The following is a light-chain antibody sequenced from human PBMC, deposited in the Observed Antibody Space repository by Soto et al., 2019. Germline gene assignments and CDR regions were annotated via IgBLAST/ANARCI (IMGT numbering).Light chain of an antibody. CDR1: QDISSY. Sequence: DIQLTQSPSFLSASVGDRVTITCRASQDISSYLAWYQQKPGKAPNRLIFGASSLQSGVPSRFSGGGSGTAFTLTISSLQPEDFATYYCQQLNSYSIVTFGPGTKVDI. CDR2: GAS. CDR3: QQLNSYSIVT. V-gene: IGKV1-9*01. J-gene: IGKJ3*01.